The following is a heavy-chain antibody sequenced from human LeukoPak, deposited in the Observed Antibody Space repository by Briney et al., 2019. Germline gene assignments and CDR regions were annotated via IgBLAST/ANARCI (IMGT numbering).Heavy chain of an antibody. CDR3: AKDRGYYDSSGLGDY. Sequence: GGSLRLSCAASGFMFSSYGMSWVRQAPGKGLEWVSAISGSGGNTNYADSVKGRFTVSRDNSKNTLHLQMNSLRVEDTAVYYCAKDRGYYDSSGLGDYWGQGTLVTVSS. CDR1: GFMFSSYG. V-gene: IGHV3-23*01. D-gene: IGHD3-22*01. CDR2: ISGSGGNT. J-gene: IGHJ4*02.